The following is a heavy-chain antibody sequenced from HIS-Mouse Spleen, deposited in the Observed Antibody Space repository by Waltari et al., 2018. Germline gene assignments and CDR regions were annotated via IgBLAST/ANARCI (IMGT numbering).Heavy chain of an antibody. CDR2: IRGKANSSAT. Sequence: EVQLVESGGGLVQPGGSLKLSCAASGFTFSGSAMHWVRQASGKGLEWVGRIRGKANSSATAYAASVKGRFTISRDDSKNTAYLQMNSLKTEDTAVYYCTGGSWSGYYFDYWGQGTLVTVSS. CDR1: GFTFSGSA. J-gene: IGHJ4*02. CDR3: TGGSWSGYYFDY. D-gene: IGHD3-3*01. V-gene: IGHV3-73*01.